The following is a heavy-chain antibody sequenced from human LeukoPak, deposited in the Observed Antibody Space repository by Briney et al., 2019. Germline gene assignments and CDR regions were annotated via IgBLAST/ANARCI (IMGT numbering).Heavy chain of an antibody. CDR1: GGSISSSSYY. V-gene: IGHV4-39*07. CDR2: IYYSGST. CDR3: ARDKRGYCSGGSCYSLDY. D-gene: IGHD2-15*01. Sequence: PSETLSLTCTVSGGSISSSSYYWGWIRQPPGKGLEWIGSIYYSGSTYYNPSLKSRVTISVDTSKNQFSLKLSSVTAADTAVYYCARDKRGYCSGGSCYSLDYWGQGTLVTVSS. J-gene: IGHJ4*02.